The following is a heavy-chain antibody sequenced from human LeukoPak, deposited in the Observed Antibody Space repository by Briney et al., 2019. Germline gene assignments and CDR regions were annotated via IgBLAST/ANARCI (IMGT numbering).Heavy chain of an antibody. V-gene: IGHV4-38-2*02. J-gene: IGHJ3*02. Sequence: PSETLSLTCAVSGYSISSGYYWGGIRQPPGKGLEWIGSIYHSGSTYYNPSLKSRVTISVDTSKNQFSLKLSSVTTADTAVYYCARETLSGYDGNDAFDIWGQGTMVSVSS. CDR3: ARETLSGYDGNDAFDI. CDR1: GYSISSGYY. CDR2: IYHSGST. D-gene: IGHD5-12*01.